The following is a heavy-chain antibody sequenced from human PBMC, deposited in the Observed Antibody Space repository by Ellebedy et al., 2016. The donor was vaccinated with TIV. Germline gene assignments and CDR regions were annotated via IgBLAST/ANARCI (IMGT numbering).Heavy chain of an antibody. V-gene: IGHV3-53*01. J-gene: IGHJ3*02. CDR2: MWSGGLS. D-gene: IGHD3-22*01. Sequence: GESLKISCAASGFSVTDNYMTWVRQAPGKGLEWVSVMWSGGLSYYADSVKGRSTSSRDGSRNTLYLQVNSLRLEDTATYYCATRHFGGYNIWGRGTVVTVSS. CDR3: ATRHFGGYNI. CDR1: GFSVTDNY.